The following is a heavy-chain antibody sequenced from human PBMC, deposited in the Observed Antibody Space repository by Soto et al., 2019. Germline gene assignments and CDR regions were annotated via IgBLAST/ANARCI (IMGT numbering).Heavy chain of an antibody. J-gene: IGHJ6*02. CDR3: AKDHGMDV. Sequence: PGGSLRLSCAASGFTFSDYAMAWVRQSPGKGLEWVSSISGSGGSTYYADSVKCRFTISRDNSKNTVFLQMNSLRAEDTAVYYCAKDHGMDVWGQGATVTVSS. V-gene: IGHV3-23*01. CDR2: ISGSGGST. CDR1: GFTFSDYA.